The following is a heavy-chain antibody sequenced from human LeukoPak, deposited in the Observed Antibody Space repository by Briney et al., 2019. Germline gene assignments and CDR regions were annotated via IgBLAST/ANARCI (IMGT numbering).Heavy chain of an antibody. J-gene: IGHJ5*02. CDR3: AKAGSAASRTFDP. CDR1: GFSFGSYA. Sequence: GGSLRLSCVASGFSFGSYAMSWVRQAPGKGLQWVSQISGTGGATWYAGFARDRFTISRDNSANTVSLQMNSLTGEDTAVYYCAKAGSAASRTFDPWGQGTLVTVSS. CDR2: ISGTGGAT. D-gene: IGHD2-8*02. V-gene: IGHV3-23*01.